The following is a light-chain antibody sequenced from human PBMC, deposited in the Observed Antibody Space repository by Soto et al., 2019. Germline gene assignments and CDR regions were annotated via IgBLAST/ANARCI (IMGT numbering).Light chain of an antibody. J-gene: IGLJ2*01. CDR2: DVS. V-gene: IGLV2-14*03. CDR3: SYYSSRGPGV. Sequence: QSALTQPASVSGSPGQSITISCTGTSSDVGDYDYVSWYQQHPGKAPKLVIYDVSNRPSGVCNRFSGSRSANTASLTISGLQAEDEADYYASYYSSRGPGVFGEGTKLTVL. CDR1: SSDVGDYDY.